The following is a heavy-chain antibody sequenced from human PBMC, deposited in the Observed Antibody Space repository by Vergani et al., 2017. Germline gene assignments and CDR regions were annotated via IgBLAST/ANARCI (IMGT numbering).Heavy chain of an antibody. V-gene: IGHV3-21*01. CDR1: GFTFSSYS. CDR2: ISSSSSYI. CDR3: ARVGDCSSTSCYPTRSLGYYYYYMDV. D-gene: IGHD2-2*01. Sequence: EVQLVESGGGLVKPGGSLRLSCAASGFTFSSYSMNWVRQAPGKGLEWVSSISSSSSYIYYADSVKGRFTISRDNAKNSLYLQMNSLRAEDTAVYYCARVGDCSSTSCYPTRSLGYYYYYMDVWGKGTTVTVSS. J-gene: IGHJ6*03.